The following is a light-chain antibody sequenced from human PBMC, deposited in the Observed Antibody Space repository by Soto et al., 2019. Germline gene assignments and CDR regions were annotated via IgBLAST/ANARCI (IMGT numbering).Light chain of an antibody. J-gene: IGLJ1*01. Sequence: QSALTQPASVSGSPGQSITISCTGTSSDVGGYNSVSWFQQHPSKAPKLIIYEVSHRPSGVSIRLSGSKSGNTASLNISGLQAEDEADYYCNSYRHSTTLVFGTGTKLTVL. CDR1: SSDVGGYNS. V-gene: IGLV2-14*01. CDR3: NSYRHSTTLV. CDR2: EVS.